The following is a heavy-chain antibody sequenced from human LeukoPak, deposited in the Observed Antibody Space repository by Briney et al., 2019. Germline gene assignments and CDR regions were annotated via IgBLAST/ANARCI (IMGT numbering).Heavy chain of an antibody. CDR2: ISYDGSNK. J-gene: IGHJ4*02. CDR3: AKDLRSRIAAAGAPDY. D-gene: IGHD6-13*01. CDR1: GFTFSSYG. V-gene: IGHV3-30*18. Sequence: GGSLRLSCAASGFTFSSYGMHWVRQAPGKGLEWVAVISYDGSNKHYADSVKGRFTISRDNSKNTIYLQMNSLRAEDTAVYYCAKDLRSRIAAAGAPDYWGQGTLVTVSS.